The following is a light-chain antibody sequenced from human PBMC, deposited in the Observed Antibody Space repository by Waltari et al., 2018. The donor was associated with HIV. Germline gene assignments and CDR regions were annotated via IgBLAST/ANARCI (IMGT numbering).Light chain of an antibody. J-gene: IGKJ4*01. CDR2: EAS. V-gene: IGKV1-12*01. CDR3: QQAKMFPHT. CDR1: QNIGQA. Sequence: DIQMTQSPSSVSVAVGGAVSINCRARQNIGQALAWYQLKSNSAPRLLIYEASRLDDGVPARFSGGGSKSNFSLDITNLQPEDYGIYVCQQAKMFPHTFAGGTRVE.